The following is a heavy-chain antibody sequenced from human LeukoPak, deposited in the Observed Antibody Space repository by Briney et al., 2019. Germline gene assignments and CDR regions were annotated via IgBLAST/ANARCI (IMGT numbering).Heavy chain of an antibody. CDR2: ISYDGSNE. V-gene: IGHV3-30*03. D-gene: IGHD3-9*01. CDR1: GFTFRSYS. CDR3: ARDRRYDILTGFSNFFDY. J-gene: IGHJ4*02. Sequence: TGGSLRLSCAASGFTFRSYSMNWVRQAPGKGLEWVAVISYDGSNEYYADSVKGRFTISRDNSKNTLYLQMNSLRGEDTAVYYCARDRRYDILTGFSNFFDYWGQGTLVTVSS.